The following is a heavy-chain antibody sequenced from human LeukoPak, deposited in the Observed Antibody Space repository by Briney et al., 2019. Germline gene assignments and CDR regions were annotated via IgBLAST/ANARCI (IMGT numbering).Heavy chain of an antibody. CDR1: AGFMSSISYY. CDR3: ARPRRYSYYFDY. V-gene: IGHV4-39*01. Sequence: KPSQTLSLTCTLSAGFMSSISYYWGWSRQPPGKGLGWIGSIYYSGSTYYNPSLKSRVTISVDTSKNQFSLKLSSVTAADAAVYYCARPRRYSYYFDYWGQGTLVTVS. D-gene: IGHD5-18*01. CDR2: IYYSGST. J-gene: IGHJ4*02.